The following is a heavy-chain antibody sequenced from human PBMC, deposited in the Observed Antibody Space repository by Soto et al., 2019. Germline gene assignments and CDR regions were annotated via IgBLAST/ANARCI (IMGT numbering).Heavy chain of an antibody. Sequence: QVQLQESGPGLLKPSQTLSLTCYVSGGYINSGGFYWSWIRQHPGKGLEWIGYIFHSGSTLYNPSLNSRVTLSADTSKKQWSLNLRFVADADTAVYYCARGGIAGHWFDPWGQGTRVTVSS. D-gene: IGHD6-13*01. J-gene: IGHJ5*02. V-gene: IGHV4-31*03. CDR2: IFHSGST. CDR1: GGYINSGGFY. CDR3: ARGGIAGHWFDP.